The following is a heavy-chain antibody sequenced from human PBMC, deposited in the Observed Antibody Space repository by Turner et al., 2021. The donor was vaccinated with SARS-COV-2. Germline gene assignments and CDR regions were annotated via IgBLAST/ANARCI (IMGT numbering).Heavy chain of an antibody. CDR3: ARDLGSIAVAN. D-gene: IGHD6-19*01. CDR1: GFTFSSYS. CDR2: ISSSSSTI. J-gene: IGHJ4*02. V-gene: IGHV3-48*01. Sequence: EVQLVESGGGLVQPGGSLRLSCAASGFTFSSYSMNWVRQDPGKGLEWVSYISSSSSTIYYADSVKGRFTISRDNAKNSLYLQMNSLRAEDTAVYYCARDLGSIAVANWGQGTLVTVSS.